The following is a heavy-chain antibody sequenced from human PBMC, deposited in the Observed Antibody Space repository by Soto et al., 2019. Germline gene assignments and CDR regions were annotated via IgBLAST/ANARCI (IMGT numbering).Heavy chain of an antibody. D-gene: IGHD6-19*01. CDR1: GFTFSSYW. V-gene: IGHV3-48*04. CDR3: ARDSLRPWLVPGGGYYYGMDV. CDR2: ISSSGSTI. J-gene: IGHJ6*02. Sequence: EVQLVESGGGLVQPGGSLRLSCAASGFTFSSYWMSWVRQAPGKGLEWVSYISSSGSTIYYADSVKGRFTISRDNAKNSLYLQMNSLRAEDTAVYYCARDSLRPWLVPGGGYYYGMDVWGQRTTVTVSS.